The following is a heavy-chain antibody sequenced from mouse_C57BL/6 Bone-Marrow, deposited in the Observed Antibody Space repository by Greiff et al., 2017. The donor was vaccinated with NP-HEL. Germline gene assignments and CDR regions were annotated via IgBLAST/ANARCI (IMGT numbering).Heavy chain of an antibody. V-gene: IGHV14-1*01. CDR3: TLLLLGDYAMDY. Sequence: EVQLQQSGAELVRPGASVKLSCTASGFNIKDYYMHWVKQRPEQGLEWIGRIDPEDGDTEYAPKFQGKATMTADTSSNTAYLQLSSLTSEDTAVYYCTLLLLGDYAMDYWGQGTSVTVSS. D-gene: IGHD1-1*01. CDR2: IDPEDGDT. CDR1: GFNIKDYY. J-gene: IGHJ4*01.